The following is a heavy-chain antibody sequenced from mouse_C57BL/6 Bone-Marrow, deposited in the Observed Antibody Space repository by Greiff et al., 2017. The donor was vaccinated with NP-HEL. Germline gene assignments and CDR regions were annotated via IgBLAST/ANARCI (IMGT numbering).Heavy chain of an antibody. CDR3: ARSVYGPYYAMDY. Sequence: QVQLQQPGTELVKPGASVKLSCKASGYTFTSYWMHWVKQRPGQGLEWIGNINPSNGGTNYNAKFQSKATLTVDKSSSTAYIQLSSLTSEDSAVYYCARSVYGPYYAMDYWGQGTSVTVSS. D-gene: IGHD1-1*02. CDR1: GYTFTSYW. J-gene: IGHJ4*01. CDR2: INPSNGGT. V-gene: IGHV1-53*01.